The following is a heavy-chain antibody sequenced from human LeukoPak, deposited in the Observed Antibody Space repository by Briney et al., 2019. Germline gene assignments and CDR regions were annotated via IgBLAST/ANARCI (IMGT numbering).Heavy chain of an antibody. CDR3: ARPGYSSSPDDAFDT. CDR2: IYYSGGT. Sequence: SETLSLTCTVSGGSISSSSYYWGWIRQPPGKGLEWIGSIYYSGGTYYNPSLKSRVTISVDTSKNQFSLKLSSVTAADTAVYYCARPGYSSSPDDAFDTWGQGTMVTVSS. V-gene: IGHV4-39*01. D-gene: IGHD6-6*01. CDR1: GGSISSSSYY. J-gene: IGHJ3*02.